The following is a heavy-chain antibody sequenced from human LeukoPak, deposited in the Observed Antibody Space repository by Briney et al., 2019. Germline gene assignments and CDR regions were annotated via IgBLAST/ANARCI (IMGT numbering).Heavy chain of an antibody. J-gene: IGHJ4*02. CDR1: GFTFSSYA. Sequence: GSLRLSCAASGFTFSSYAMSWVRQAPGKGLEWVSSISPAGGTTYYADSVKGRFTISRDNSKNTLYVQMSSLRVEDTAVYYCAKSRSGSSNWALRIFDNWGQGTLVSVSS. CDR2: ISPAGGTT. D-gene: IGHD6-13*01. V-gene: IGHV3-23*01. CDR3: AKSRSGSSNWALRIFDN.